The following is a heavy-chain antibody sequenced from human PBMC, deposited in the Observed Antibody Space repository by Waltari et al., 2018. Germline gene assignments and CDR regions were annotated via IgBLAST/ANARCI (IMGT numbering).Heavy chain of an antibody. CDR3: ARRTSATGFDP. CDR2: ISAYNGKT. J-gene: IGHJ5*02. D-gene: IGHD2-15*01. CDR1: GSLFTTNT. V-gene: IGHV1-18*04. Sequence: QIQLVQSGAEVKKPGASVRVSCKASGSLFTTNTTTWVRQAPGQGLEWMGWISAYNGKTNYAQKLQGRVTLTTDTSTSTAYMELRSLKSDDTAVYYCARRTSATGFDPWGQGTLVTVSS.